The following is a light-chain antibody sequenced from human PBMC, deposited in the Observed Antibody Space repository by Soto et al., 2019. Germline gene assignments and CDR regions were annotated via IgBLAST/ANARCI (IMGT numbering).Light chain of an antibody. Sequence: QSVLTQPPSASGTPGQRVTISCSGSSSNIGSNTVNWYQQLPGTAPKLVIYRHNQRPSGVPDRLSGSKSGTSSSLAISGLQSEDEADYYCVAWDDSLIGYVVFGGGTKLTVL. CDR2: RHN. J-gene: IGLJ2*01. V-gene: IGLV1-44*01. CDR1: SSNIGSNT. CDR3: VAWDDSLIGYVV.